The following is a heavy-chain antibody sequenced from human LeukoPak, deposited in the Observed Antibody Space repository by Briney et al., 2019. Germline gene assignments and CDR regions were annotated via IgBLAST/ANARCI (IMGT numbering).Heavy chain of an antibody. CDR2: IIPIFGTA. CDR3: ARSYSSSYHFDY. CDR1: GGTFSSYA. J-gene: IGHJ4*02. D-gene: IGHD6-13*01. Sequence: PEASVKVYCKASGGTFSSYAISWERQAPGQGLEWMGGIIPIFGTANYAQKFQGRVTITADESTSTAYMELSGLRSEDTAVYYCARSYSSSYHFDYWGQGTLVTVSS. V-gene: IGHV1-69*13.